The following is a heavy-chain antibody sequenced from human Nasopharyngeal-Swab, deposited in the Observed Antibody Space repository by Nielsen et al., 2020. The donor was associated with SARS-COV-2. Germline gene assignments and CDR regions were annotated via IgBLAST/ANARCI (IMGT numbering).Heavy chain of an antibody. J-gene: IGHJ4*02. Sequence: GSLRLSCTVSGGSMNSYYWYWIRQPPGKGLEWIGYVFNSGSTEYSPSLKRRATISVDTSNNQLSLKLSSVTAADTAVYFCARVQVDDDFWTGYHFDYWGQGTLVTVSS. V-gene: IGHV4-59*01. CDR1: GGSMNSYY. CDR2: VFNSGST. CDR3: ARVQVDDDFWTGYHFDY. D-gene: IGHD3/OR15-3a*01.